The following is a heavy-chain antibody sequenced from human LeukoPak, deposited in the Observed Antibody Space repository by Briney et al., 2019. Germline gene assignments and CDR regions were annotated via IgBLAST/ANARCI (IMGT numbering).Heavy chain of an antibody. D-gene: IGHD2-2*01. Sequence: ASVKVACKASGYTFTRYYIHWVRQTPGQGLEWMGWINPNSGDTRYAQKFQGRVTMTRDTSISTAYMELSSLRSDDTAVYYCARVYGVIVPTASNFDYWGQGTLVTVSS. V-gene: IGHV1-2*02. J-gene: IGHJ4*02. CDR2: INPNSGDT. CDR3: ARVYGVIVPTASNFDY. CDR1: GYTFTRYY.